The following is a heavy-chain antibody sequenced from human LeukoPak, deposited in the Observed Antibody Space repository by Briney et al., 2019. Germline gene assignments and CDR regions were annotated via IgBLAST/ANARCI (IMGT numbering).Heavy chain of an antibody. J-gene: IGHJ4*02. Sequence: GGSLRLSCAASGFTFSSYAMSWVRQAPGKGLEWVSAISGSGGSTYYADSVKGRFTISRDNSKNTLYLHMDSLRAEDTAVYYCARGAYGRGWAYFDHWAEGTLVPVPS. V-gene: IGHV3-23*01. CDR1: GFTFSSYA. D-gene: IGHD6-19*01. CDR2: ISGSGGST. CDR3: ARGAYGRGWAYFDH.